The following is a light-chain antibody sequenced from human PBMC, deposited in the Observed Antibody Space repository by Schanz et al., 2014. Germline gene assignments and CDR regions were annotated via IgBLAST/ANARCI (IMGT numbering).Light chain of an antibody. J-gene: IGLJ2*01. Sequence: QSALTQPPSASGSPGQSVTISCTGTSSDVGGYNYVSWYQQHPGKAPKLMIYEVSKRPSGVPDRFSGSKSGNTASLTVSGLQAEDEDDYYCSSYAASTNPVVFGGGTKLTVL. CDR3: SSYAASTNPVV. V-gene: IGLV2-8*01. CDR1: SSDVGGYNY. CDR2: EVS.